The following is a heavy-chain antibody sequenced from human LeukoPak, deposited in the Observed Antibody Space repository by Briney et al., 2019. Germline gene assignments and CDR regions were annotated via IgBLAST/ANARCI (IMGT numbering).Heavy chain of an antibody. CDR2: IYHSGST. D-gene: IGHD2-15*01. CDR1: GYSISSGYY. Sequence: SETLSLTCTVSGYSISSGYYWGWIRQPPGKGLEWIGSIYHSGSTYYNPSLKSRVTISVDTSKNQFSLKLSSVTAADTAVYYCARGGYSSGFCGRSKLCPYYFDYWGQGTLVTVSS. J-gene: IGHJ4*02. CDR3: ARGGYSSGFCGRSKLCPYYFDY. V-gene: IGHV4-38-2*02.